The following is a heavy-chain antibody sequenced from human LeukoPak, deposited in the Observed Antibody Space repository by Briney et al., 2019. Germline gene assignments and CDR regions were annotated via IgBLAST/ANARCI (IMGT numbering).Heavy chain of an antibody. CDR1: GFIFRSYW. V-gene: IGHV3-7*01. CDR2: IKQDGSEK. CDR3: ASTSRYCSSTTCYTFGY. Sequence: GGSLRLSCAASGFIFRSYWMSWVRQAPGKGLEWVANIKQDGSEKSYVDSVKGRFTISRDNAKSSLYLKMNSLRAEDTAVYYCASTSRYCSSTTCYTFGYWGQGALVTVSS. J-gene: IGHJ4*02. D-gene: IGHD2-2*01.